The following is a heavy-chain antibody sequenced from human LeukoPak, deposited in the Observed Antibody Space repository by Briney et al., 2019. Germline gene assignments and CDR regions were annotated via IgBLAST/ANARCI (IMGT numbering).Heavy chain of an antibody. CDR2: ISSSSSYR. D-gene: IGHD1-7*01. Sequence: GGSLRLSCAASGFTFSSYSINWVLQAPGKGLEWVSSISSSSSYRYYEDSVKCRFTISRDNAKNSLYLQMNSPRAEDTAVYYCARAELRTLDYWGQGTLVTVSS. CDR3: ARAELRTLDY. J-gene: IGHJ4*02. V-gene: IGHV3-21*01. CDR1: GFTFSSYS.